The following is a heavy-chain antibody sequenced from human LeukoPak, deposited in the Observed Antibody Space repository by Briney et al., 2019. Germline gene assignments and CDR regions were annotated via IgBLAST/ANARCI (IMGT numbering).Heavy chain of an antibody. J-gene: IGHJ4*02. Sequence: PGGSLRLSCAASGFTFSSYGMHWVRQAPGKGLEWVALISLDGSNKDYAESVKGRFTISRDSSKNMLYLQMNSLRAEDTAVYYCAKDGEVSWFGPESYWGQGTLVAVSS. V-gene: IGHV3-30*18. CDR2: ISLDGSNK. CDR1: GFTFSSYG. D-gene: IGHD3-10*01. CDR3: AKDGEVSWFGPESY.